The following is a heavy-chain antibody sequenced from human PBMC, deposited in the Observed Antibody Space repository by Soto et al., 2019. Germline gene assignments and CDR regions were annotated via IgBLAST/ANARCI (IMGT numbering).Heavy chain of an antibody. J-gene: IGHJ5*02. Sequence: SETLSLTCTVSGGSISSSSYYWGWIRQPPGKGLEWIGSIYYSGSTYYNPSLKSRVTISVDTSKNQFSLKLSSVTAADTAVYYCARHAESNVDCSSTSCYGSLGVWFDPWGQGTLVTVSS. V-gene: IGHV4-39*01. CDR3: ARHAESNVDCSSTSCYGSLGVWFDP. D-gene: IGHD2-2*01. CDR1: GGSISSSSYY. CDR2: IYYSGST.